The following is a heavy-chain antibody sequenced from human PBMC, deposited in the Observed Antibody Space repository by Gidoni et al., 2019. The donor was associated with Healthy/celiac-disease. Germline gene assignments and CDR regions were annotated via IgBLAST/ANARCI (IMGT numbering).Heavy chain of an antibody. D-gene: IGHD1-26*01. Sequence: QLQLQESGPGLVKPSETLSLTCTVSGGPISSSSYYWGWIRQPPGKGLEWIGSIYYSGSTYYNPSLKSRVTISVDTSKNQFSLKLSSVTAADTAVYYCARDCGYGGSQAADAFDIWGQGTMVTVSS. J-gene: IGHJ3*02. CDR1: GGPISSSSYY. V-gene: IGHV4-39*07. CDR3: ARDCGYGGSQAADAFDI. CDR2: IYYSGST.